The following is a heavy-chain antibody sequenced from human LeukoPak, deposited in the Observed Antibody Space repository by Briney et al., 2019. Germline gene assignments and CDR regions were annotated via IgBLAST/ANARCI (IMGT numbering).Heavy chain of an antibody. CDR3: ARFAIAAAGIKWFDP. CDR2: IYYSGST. V-gene: IGHV4-59*01. Sequence: SETLSLTCTVSGGSISSYYWSWIRQPSGKGLEWIGYIYYSGSTNYNPSLKSRVTISVDTSKNQFSLKLSSVTAADTAVYYCARFAIAAAGIKWFDPWGQGTLVTVSS. J-gene: IGHJ5*02. CDR1: GGSISSYY. D-gene: IGHD6-13*01.